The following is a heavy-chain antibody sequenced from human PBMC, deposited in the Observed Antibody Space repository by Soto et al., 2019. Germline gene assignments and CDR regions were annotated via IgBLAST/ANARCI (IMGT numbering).Heavy chain of an antibody. V-gene: IGHV3-15*01. CDR3: TKDWYSSGWYVAFDY. CDR1: GFTFSNAW. J-gene: IGHJ4*02. CDR2: IKSKTDGGTT. Sequence: GGSLRLSCAASGFTFSNAWMSWVRQAPGKGLEWVGRIKSKTDGGTTDYAARVKGGFTISRDDSKNTLYLQMNSLKTEDTALYYCTKDWYSSGWYVAFDYWGQGTLVTVSS. D-gene: IGHD6-19*01.